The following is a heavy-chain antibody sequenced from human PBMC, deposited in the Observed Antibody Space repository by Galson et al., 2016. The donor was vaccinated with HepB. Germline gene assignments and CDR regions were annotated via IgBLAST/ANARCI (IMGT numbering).Heavy chain of an antibody. CDR1: GYNFNNYW. J-gene: IGHJ4*02. CDR3: ARHGKIPRITTLDSFDY. V-gene: IGHV5-51*01. Sequence: QSGAEVKKPGESLKISCKGSGYNFNNYWIDWVRQRPGKGLEWMGLIYPGDSDIKYSPSFQGQVTISVDKSISTAYLQWSSLKASDTAMYYCARHGKIPRITTLDSFDYWGQGTLVTVSS. CDR2: IYPGDSDI. D-gene: IGHD3-3*01.